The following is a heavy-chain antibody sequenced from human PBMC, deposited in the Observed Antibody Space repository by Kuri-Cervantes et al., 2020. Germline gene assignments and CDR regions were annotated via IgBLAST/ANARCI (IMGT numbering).Heavy chain of an antibody. V-gene: IGHV1-8*01. J-gene: IGHJ4*02. CDR1: GYTFTSYD. D-gene: IGHD6-13*01. Sequence: ASVKVSCKASGYTFTSYDINWVRQATGQGLEWMGWMNPNSGNTGYAQKFQGRVTMTRNTSISTAYMELSSLRSEDTAEYYCARGPPAAAGTLNYWGQGTLVTVSS. CDR3: ARGPPAAAGTLNY. CDR2: MNPNSGNT.